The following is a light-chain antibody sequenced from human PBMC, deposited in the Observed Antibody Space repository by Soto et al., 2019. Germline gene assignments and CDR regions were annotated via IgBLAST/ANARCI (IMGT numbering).Light chain of an antibody. V-gene: IGKV3-11*01. CDR1: QGVSSY. Sequence: EIVLTQSPATLSLSPGERATLSCRASQGVSSYLAWYQQKPGQAPRLLIYDASNRATGIPARFSGSGSGTDYTLTISSLEPEDFAIYYCQQRSSWLTFGGGTKVDIK. CDR3: QQRSSWLT. CDR2: DAS. J-gene: IGKJ4*01.